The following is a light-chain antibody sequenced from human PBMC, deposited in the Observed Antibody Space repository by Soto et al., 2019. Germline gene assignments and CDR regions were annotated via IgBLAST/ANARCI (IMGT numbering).Light chain of an antibody. J-gene: IGKJ4*01. V-gene: IGKV3-20*01. CDR1: QSVSTNY. Sequence: VLTQSPGTLSLSPGERATLSCRASQSVSTNYLAWYQQKPGQAPRLLIYGASNRATGIPDRFSGSGSGTDFTLTISRLEPEDFAVYYCQQYNKWPPVTFGGGTKVDIK. CDR2: GAS. CDR3: QQYNKWPPVT.